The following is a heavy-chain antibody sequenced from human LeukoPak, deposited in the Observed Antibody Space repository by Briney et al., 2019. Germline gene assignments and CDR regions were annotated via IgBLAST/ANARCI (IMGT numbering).Heavy chain of an antibody. CDR3: ARHGIVVAPAASSSYYYYYMDV. D-gene: IGHD2-2*01. Sequence: GESLKISCKGSGYSFTSYWIGWVRQMPGKGLEWMGIIYPGDSDTRYSPSFQGQVTISADKSISTAYLQWSSLKASDTAMYYCARHGIVVAPAASSSYYYYYMDVWGKGTTVTVSS. V-gene: IGHV5-51*01. CDR1: GYSFTSYW. CDR2: IYPGDSDT. J-gene: IGHJ6*03.